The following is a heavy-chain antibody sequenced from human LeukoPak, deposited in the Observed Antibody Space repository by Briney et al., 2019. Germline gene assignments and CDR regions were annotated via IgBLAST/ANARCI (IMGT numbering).Heavy chain of an antibody. CDR3: ARDLPLFTIFGADGMDV. D-gene: IGHD3-3*01. CDR1: GYTFTSYA. CDR2: INTNTGNP. V-gene: IGHV7-4-1*02. J-gene: IGHJ6*02. Sequence: ASVKVSCKASGYTFTSYAMNWVRQAPGQGLEWMGWINTNTGNPTYAQGFTGRFVFSLDTSVSTAYLQISSLKAEDTAVYYCARDLPLFTIFGADGMDVWGQGTTVTVSS.